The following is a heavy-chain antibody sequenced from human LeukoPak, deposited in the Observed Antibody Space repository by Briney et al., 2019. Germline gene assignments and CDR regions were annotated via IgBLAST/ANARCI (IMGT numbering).Heavy chain of an antibody. CDR1: GSTFSSYS. D-gene: IGHD3-3*01. V-gene: IGHV3-21*01. J-gene: IGHJ4*02. CDR3: AGSEDGVVTPNDY. Sequence: GGSLRLSCAASGSTFSSYSMNWVRQAPGKGLEWVSSISSSSSYIYYADSVKGRFTISRDNAKNSLYLQMNSLRAEDTAVYYCAGSEDGVVTPNDYWGQGTLVTVSS. CDR2: ISSSSSYI.